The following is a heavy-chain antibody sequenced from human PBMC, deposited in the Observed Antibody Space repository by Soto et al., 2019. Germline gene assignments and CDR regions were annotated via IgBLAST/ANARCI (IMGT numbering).Heavy chain of an antibody. Sequence: SETLSLTCTVPGGSISSGGYYWSWIRQHPGKGLEWIGYIYYSGSTYYNPSLKSRVTISVDTSKNQFSLKLSSVTAADTAVYYCARVYTAYYYDSSGYGWFVPWGQGTLVTVSS. V-gene: IGHV4-31*03. CDR1: GGSISSGGYY. J-gene: IGHJ5*02. CDR3: ARVYTAYYYDSSGYGWFVP. D-gene: IGHD3-22*01. CDR2: IYYSGST.